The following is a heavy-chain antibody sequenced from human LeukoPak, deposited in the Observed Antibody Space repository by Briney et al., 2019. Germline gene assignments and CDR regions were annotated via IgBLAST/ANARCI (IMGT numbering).Heavy chain of an antibody. D-gene: IGHD2-15*01. V-gene: IGHV4-34*01. J-gene: IGHJ6*03. CDR3: ARKSGDYYYYYYMDV. CDR1: GGSFSGYY. CDR2: INHSGST. Sequence: KPSETLSLTCAVYGGSFSGYYWSWIRQPPGKGLEWIGEINHSGSTNYNPSLKSRVTISVDTSKNQFSLKLSSVTAADTAVYYCARKSGDYYYYYYMDVWGKGTTVTVSS.